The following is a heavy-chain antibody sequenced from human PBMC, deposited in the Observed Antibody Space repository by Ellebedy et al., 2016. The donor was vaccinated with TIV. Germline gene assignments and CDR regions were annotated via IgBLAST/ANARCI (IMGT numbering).Heavy chain of an antibody. CDR3: ARSGHMIVDNYFDF. V-gene: IGHV3-53*01. D-gene: IGHD3-22*01. CDR2: IYGAGST. J-gene: IGHJ4*02. Sequence: LSLTCAVSGFTVSSNYMSWVRQAPGKGLEWVSVIYGAGSTYYAASVKGRFTISRDNAENSLFLQMTSLRAEDTAVYYCARSGHMIVDNYFDFWGQGTLVTVSS. CDR1: GFTVSSNY.